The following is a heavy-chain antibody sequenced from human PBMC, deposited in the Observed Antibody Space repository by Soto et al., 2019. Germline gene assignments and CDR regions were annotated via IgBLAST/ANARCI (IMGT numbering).Heavy chain of an antibody. CDR3: ARHGKPGYSSSWYSDGMDV. J-gene: IGHJ6*02. CDR2: IYPGDSDT. CDR1: GYSFTSYW. D-gene: IGHD6-13*01. V-gene: IGHV5-51*01. Sequence: GESLKISCKGSGYSFTSYWIGWVRQMPGKGLEWMGIIYPGDSDTRYSPSFQGQVTISADKSISTAYLQWSSLKASDTAMDYCARHGKPGYSSSWYSDGMDVWGQGTTVTVSS.